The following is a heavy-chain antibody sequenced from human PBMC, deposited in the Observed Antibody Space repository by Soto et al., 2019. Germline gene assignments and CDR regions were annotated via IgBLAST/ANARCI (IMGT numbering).Heavy chain of an antibody. D-gene: IGHD6-6*01. CDR3: ATATNNEYSSSCCWFDP. CDR1: GFTFTSSA. J-gene: IGHJ5*02. CDR2: IVVGSGNT. V-gene: IGHV1-58*01. Sequence: ASVKVSCKASGFTFTSSAVQWVRQARGQRLEWIGWIVVGSGNTNYAQKFHERVTITRDMSTSTAYMELSSLRSEDTAVYYCATATNNEYSSSCCWFDPWGQGTLVTVSS.